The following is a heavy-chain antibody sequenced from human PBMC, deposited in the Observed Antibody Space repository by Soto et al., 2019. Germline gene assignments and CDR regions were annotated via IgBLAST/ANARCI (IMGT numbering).Heavy chain of an antibody. D-gene: IGHD1-1*01. CDR3: ARDLWVEPELYYYGMDV. CDR1: GDSISSADYY. V-gene: IGHV4-30-4*01. CDR2: IFYSGTT. J-gene: IGHJ6*02. Sequence: SETLSLTCTASGDSISSADYYWSWIRQTPGKGLEWIGHIFYSGTTYYNPSLKSRLTISVDTSKNHFSLRLTSVTAADTAVYYCARDLWVEPELYYYGMDVWGQGTTVTVSS.